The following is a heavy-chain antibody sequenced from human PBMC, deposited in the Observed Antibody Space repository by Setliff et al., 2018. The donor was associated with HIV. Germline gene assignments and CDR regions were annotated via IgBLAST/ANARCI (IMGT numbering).Heavy chain of an antibody. D-gene: IGHD2-8*01. J-gene: IGHJ3*02. Sequence: SETLSLTCTVSGGSVSSRGYYWGWIRQPPGKGSEWIANILYGGNTYYNPSLKSRFTISVDTSKNHFSLKLNSVTAADTAVYFCAGPTTGVGGRASFDIWGQGTMVTVSS. CDR1: GGSVSSRGYY. V-gene: IGHV4-39*02. CDR3: AGPTTGVGGRASFDI. CDR2: ILYGGNT.